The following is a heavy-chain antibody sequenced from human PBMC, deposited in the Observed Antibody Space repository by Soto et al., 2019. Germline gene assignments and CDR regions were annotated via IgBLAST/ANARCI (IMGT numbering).Heavy chain of an antibody. J-gene: IGHJ3*02. CDR3: ARHYYDSSGYYWSSAFDI. CDR2: TRNKANSYTT. Sequence: GGSLRFSCAASGFTFSDHYMDWVRQAPGKGLEWVGRTRNKANSYTTEYAASVKGRFTISRDDSKNSLYLQMNSLKTEDTAVYYCARHYYDSSGYYWSSAFDIWGQGTMVTVSS. CDR1: GFTFSDHY. V-gene: IGHV3-72*01. D-gene: IGHD3-22*01.